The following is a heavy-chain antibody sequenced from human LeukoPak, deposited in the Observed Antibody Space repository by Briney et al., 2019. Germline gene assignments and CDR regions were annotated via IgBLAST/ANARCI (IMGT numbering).Heavy chain of an antibody. CDR3: ASPGLG. J-gene: IGHJ4*02. Sequence: SETLSLTCTVSGYSISSGYYWGWIRQPPGKGLEWIGSIYHSGSTYYNPSLKSRVTISVDTSRNQFSLKLSSVTAADTAVYYCASPGLGWGQGTLVTVSS. V-gene: IGHV4-38-2*02. CDR2: IYHSGST. D-gene: IGHD1-14*01. CDR1: GYSISSGYY.